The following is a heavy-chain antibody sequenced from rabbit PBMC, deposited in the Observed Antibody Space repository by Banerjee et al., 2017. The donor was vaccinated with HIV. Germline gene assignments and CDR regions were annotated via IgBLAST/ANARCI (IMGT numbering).Heavy chain of an antibody. CDR1: GFSFSNNYW. V-gene: IGHV1S45*01. J-gene: IGHJ4*01. CDR3: ARDAGYAGSNL. D-gene: IGHD4-2*01. Sequence: QEQLVESGGGLVKPEGSLTLTCTASGFSFSNNYWLCWVRQAPGKGLEWIACIGAGSNSAYYATWAKGRFTISKTSSTTVTLQMTSLTAADTATYFCARDAGYAGSNLWGPGTLVTVS. CDR2: IGAGSNSA.